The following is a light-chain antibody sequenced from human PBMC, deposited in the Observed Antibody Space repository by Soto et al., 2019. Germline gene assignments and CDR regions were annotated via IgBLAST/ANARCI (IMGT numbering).Light chain of an antibody. CDR1: QSITTY. CDR2: AAS. Sequence: DXHXXXXXSXLXASVVDRVTITCRASQSITTYLNWHHQKPGKAPKLLIYAASTLQSGVPSRFSGSGSGTEFTLTISSLQPEDFATYSCQQLNSYPLTFGGGTKV. CDR3: QQLNSYPLT. J-gene: IGKJ4*01. V-gene: IGKV1-9*01.